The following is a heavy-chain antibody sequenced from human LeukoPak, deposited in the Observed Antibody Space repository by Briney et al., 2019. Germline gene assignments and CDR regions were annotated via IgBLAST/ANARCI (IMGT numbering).Heavy chain of an antibody. J-gene: IGHJ4*02. D-gene: IGHD3-22*01. V-gene: IGHV3-23*01. CDR3: AKDSTMIVVVEGY. CDR1: GFTFSSYA. Sequence: QPGGSLRLSCAASGFTFSSYAMSWVRQAPGKGLEWVSAISGSGGSTYYADSVKGRFTISRDNSKNTLYLQMNSPRAEDTAVYYCAKDSTMIVVVEGYWGQGTLVTVSS. CDR2: ISGSGGST.